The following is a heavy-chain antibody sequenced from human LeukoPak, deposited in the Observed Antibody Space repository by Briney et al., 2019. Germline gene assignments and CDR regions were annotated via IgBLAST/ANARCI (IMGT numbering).Heavy chain of an antibody. V-gene: IGHV3-74*01. J-gene: IGHJ4*02. Sequence: GGSLRLSCAASGFTFSSYWMHWVRQAPGKGLVWVSRINSDGSSTSYADSVKGRFTISRDNAKNTLYLQMNSLRAEDTAVYYCARDSLRYFDWLLPFDYWGQGTLVTVPS. CDR2: INSDGSST. D-gene: IGHD3-9*01. CDR1: GFTFSSYW. CDR3: ARDSLRYFDWLLPFDY.